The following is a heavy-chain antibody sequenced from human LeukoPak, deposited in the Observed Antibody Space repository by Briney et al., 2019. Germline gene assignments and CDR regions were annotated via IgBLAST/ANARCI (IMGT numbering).Heavy chain of an antibody. D-gene: IGHD1-1*01. J-gene: IGHJ6*03. CDR3: AKALQVDYYYYMDV. CDR1: GFTFSNYA. V-gene: IGHV3-23*01. CDR2: ISGSGGST. Sequence: GGSLRLSCAASGFTFSNYAMSWVRQAPGKGLEWVSTISGSGGSTYYADSVKGRFTVSRDNSKNTLYVQMNSPRAEDTAVYYCAKALQVDYYYYMDVWGKGTTVTVSS.